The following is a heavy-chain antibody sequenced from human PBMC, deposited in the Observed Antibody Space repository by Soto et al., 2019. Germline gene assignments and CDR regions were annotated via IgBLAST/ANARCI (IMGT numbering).Heavy chain of an antibody. V-gene: IGHV4-39*01. CDR3: GRRYYYYGMDV. CDR1: GGSISSSSYY. CDR2: IYYSGST. J-gene: IGHJ6*02. Sequence: PSETLSLTCTVSGGSISSSSYYWGWIRQPPGKGLEWIGSIYYSGSTYYNPSLKSRVTISVDTSKNQFSLKLSSVTAADTAVYYCGRRYYYYGMDVWGQGTTVTVSS.